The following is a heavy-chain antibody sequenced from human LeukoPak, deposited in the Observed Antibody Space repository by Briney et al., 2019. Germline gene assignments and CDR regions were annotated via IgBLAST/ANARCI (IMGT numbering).Heavy chain of an antibody. D-gene: IGHD3-22*01. V-gene: IGHV4-34*01. J-gene: IGHJ4*02. CDR1: GGSFSGYY. CDR3: ARRDDSSGYYFYYFDY. Sequence: SETLSLTCAVYGGSFSGYYWSWIRQPPGKGLEWIGEINHSGSTNYNPSLKSRVTISVDTSKNQFSLKLSSVTAADTAVYYCARRDDSSGYYFYYFDYWGQGTLVTVSS. CDR2: INHSGST.